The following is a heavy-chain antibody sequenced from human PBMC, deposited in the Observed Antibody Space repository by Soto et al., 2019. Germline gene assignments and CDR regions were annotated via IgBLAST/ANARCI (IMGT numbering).Heavy chain of an antibody. D-gene: IGHD1-1*01. V-gene: IGHV4-59*08. CDR1: GGSISVYQ. J-gene: IGHJ6*02. CDR2: INYRGST. Sequence: SETLSLTCTVSGGSISVYQWSWIRQSPGEELEWIGHINYRGSTNYNPSLKGRVTMSVDTSNNQFSLKVHSVTAADTAVYYCARLGVHWNNYYSYGLYVCGQGTMVPVSS. CDR3: ARLGVHWNNYYSYGLYV.